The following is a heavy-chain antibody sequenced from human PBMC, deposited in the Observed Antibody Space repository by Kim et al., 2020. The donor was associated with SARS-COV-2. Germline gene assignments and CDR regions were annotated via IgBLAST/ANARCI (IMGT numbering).Heavy chain of an antibody. V-gene: IGHV7-4-1*02. Sequence: ASVKVSCKASGYTFTSYAMNWVRQAPGQGLEWMGWINTNTGNPTYAQGFTGRFVFSLDTSVSTAYLQISSLKAEDTAVYYCARTIPPEPKYDYVWGSYRYTRWGDAFDIWGQGTMVTVSS. CDR2: INTNTGNP. J-gene: IGHJ3*02. CDR3: ARTIPPEPKYDYVWGSYRYTRWGDAFDI. CDR1: GYTFTSYA. D-gene: IGHD3-16*02.